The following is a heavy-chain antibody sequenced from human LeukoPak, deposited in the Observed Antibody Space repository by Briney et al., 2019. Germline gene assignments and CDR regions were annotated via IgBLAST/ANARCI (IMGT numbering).Heavy chain of an antibody. CDR2: MKPDGSEK. V-gene: IGHV3-7*04. CDR1: GFSFSSYW. Sequence: GGSLRLSCAASGFSFSSYWMRWVRQTPGKGLEWVAKMKPDGSEKQFVDSVKGRFTISRDNAKNSLYLQMNSLRAEDTAVYYCARTGDYYGMDVWGQGTTVTVSS. CDR3: ARTGDYYGMDV. D-gene: IGHD1-14*01. J-gene: IGHJ6*02.